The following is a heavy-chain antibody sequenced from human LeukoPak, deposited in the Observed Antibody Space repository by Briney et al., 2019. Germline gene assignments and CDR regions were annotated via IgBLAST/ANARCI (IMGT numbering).Heavy chain of an antibody. D-gene: IGHD6-13*01. CDR2: ISGSGGST. V-gene: IGHV3-23*01. CDR3: AKNSQSYSSSWDDY. CDR1: GFTFSSYA. J-gene: IGHJ4*02. Sequence: GGSLRLSCAASGFTFSSYAMSWVRQAPGKGLEWVSAISGSGGSTYYADSVKGRFTISRDNSKNTLYLQMNSLRAEDTAVYYCAKNSQSYSSSWDDYWGQGTLVTVFS.